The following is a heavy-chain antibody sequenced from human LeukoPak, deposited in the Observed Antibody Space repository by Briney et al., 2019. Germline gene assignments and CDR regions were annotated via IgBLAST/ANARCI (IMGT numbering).Heavy chain of an antibody. CDR2: IYYSGST. J-gene: IGHJ4*02. D-gene: IGHD4-23*01. CDR1: GGSISSYY. Sequence: PSETLSLTCTVSGGSISSYYWSWTRQPPGKGLEWIGYIYYSGSTNYNPSLKSRVTISVDTSKNQFSLKLSSVTAADTAVYYCARRGNLGPFPDYWGQGTLVTVSS. V-gene: IGHV4-59*08. CDR3: ARRGNLGPFPDY.